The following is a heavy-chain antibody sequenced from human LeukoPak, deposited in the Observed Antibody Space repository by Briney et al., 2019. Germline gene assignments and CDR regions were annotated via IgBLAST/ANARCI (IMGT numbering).Heavy chain of an antibody. D-gene: IGHD3-22*01. CDR3: ARAGVWDYSDSSGYHNAAFDI. J-gene: IGHJ3*02. Sequence: GASVKVSCKASGYTFTDYYMHWVRQAPGQGLEWMGWINPSSGGTNYAQKFQGRVTVTRDTSISTAYMDLSRLRSDDTAVYYCARAGVWDYSDSSGYHNAAFDIGGQGTMVTVSS. V-gene: IGHV1-2*02. CDR1: GYTFTDYY. CDR2: INPSSGGT.